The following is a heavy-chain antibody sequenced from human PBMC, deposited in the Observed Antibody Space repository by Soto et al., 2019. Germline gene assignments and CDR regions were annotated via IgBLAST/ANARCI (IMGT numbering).Heavy chain of an antibody. J-gene: IGHJ6*02. V-gene: IGHV4-39*01. D-gene: IGHD2-2*01. CDR3: GRQPGHCGSTTCFGYYSVDV. CDR2: IYYSGST. CDR1: GGSISSSSYS. Sequence: QLQLQESGPRLVKPSETLSLTCSVSGGSISSSSYSWGWIRQPPGKGLEWIGTIYYSGSTHYNPSLEGRADISADTPNDQLSLRLSSVTAADTAVYYCGRQPGHCGSTTCFGYYSVDVWGQGTTVTVS.